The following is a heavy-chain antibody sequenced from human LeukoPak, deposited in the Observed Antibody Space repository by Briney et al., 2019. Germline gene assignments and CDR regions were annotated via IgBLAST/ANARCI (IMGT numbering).Heavy chain of an antibody. CDR3: AKDRRYDILTGYPDY. Sequence: GGSLRLSCAASGFTFSSYAMSWVRQAPGKGLEWVSAISGSGGSTYYADSVKGRLTISRDNSKNTPYLQMNSLRAEDTAVYYCAKDRRYDILTGYPDYWGQGTLVTVSS. V-gene: IGHV3-23*01. J-gene: IGHJ4*02. D-gene: IGHD3-9*01. CDR2: ISGSGGST. CDR1: GFTFSSYA.